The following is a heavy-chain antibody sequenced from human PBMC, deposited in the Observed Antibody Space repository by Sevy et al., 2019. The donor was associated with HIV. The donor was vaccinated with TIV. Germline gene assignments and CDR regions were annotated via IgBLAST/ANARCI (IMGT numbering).Heavy chain of an antibody. D-gene: IGHD6-13*01. Sequence: SETLSLTCTVSGGSISSYYWSWIRQPPGKALEWIGYVYYSGSTNYNPSLKSRVTISIDTSKNQLSLKLTSVTAADTAVYYCARERQLVLDYWGQGTLVTVSS. CDR1: GGSISSYY. J-gene: IGHJ4*02. CDR2: VYYSGST. CDR3: ARERQLVLDY. V-gene: IGHV4-59*01.